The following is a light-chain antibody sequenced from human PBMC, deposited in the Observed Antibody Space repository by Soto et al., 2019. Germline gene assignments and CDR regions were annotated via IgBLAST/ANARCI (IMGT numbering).Light chain of an antibody. CDR1: QAIGND. V-gene: IGKV1-13*02. CDR3: QQYNSYS. CDR2: HAS. Sequence: AIQMTQSPSSLSAFVGDRVIIICRASQAIGNDLGWYQQKPGKAPKLLIYHASTLESGVPSRFSGSGSGTEFTLTISSLQPDDFATYYCQQYNSYSFGQGTKVDIK. J-gene: IGKJ1*01.